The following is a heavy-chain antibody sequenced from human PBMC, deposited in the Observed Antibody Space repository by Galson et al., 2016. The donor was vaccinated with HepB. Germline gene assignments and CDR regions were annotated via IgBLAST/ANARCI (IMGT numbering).Heavy chain of an antibody. Sequence: SLRLSCAASGFTFSNYGMHWVRQAPGKGLEWVAVLPYDGHLQFYADSVRGRFTISRDNSNNMLYLQMNSLRADDTAMYYCAKDVDDRIWGSYLRPNINYFDYWGQGTLVTVSS. J-gene: IGHJ4*02. CDR1: GFTFSNYG. D-gene: IGHD3-16*01. V-gene: IGHV3-30*18. CDR3: AKDVDDRIWGSYLRPNINYFDY. CDR2: LPYDGHLQ.